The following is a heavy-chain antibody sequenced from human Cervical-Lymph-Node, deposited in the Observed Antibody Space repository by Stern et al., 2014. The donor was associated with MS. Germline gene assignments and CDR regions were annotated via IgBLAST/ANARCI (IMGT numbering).Heavy chain of an antibody. CDR3: ARRTYFYDTSGYQNRPFDY. V-gene: IGHV4-39*01. CDR2: IYYTGST. D-gene: IGHD3-22*01. CDR1: GGSISSRSYY. J-gene: IGHJ4*02. Sequence: QLQLQESGPGLVKPSETLSLTCTVSGGSISSRSYYWGWIRLPPGKGLEWIGSIYYTGSTYYSPSLKSRVTISVDTSKNQFSLKLSSLTAADTAVFYCARRTYFYDTSGYQNRPFDYWGQGTLVTVSS.